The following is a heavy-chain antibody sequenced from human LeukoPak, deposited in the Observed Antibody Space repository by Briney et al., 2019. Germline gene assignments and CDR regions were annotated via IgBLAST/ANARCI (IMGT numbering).Heavy chain of an antibody. CDR3: ARVGIAAAGNSYYYYGMDV. D-gene: IGHD6-13*01. V-gene: IGHV3-23*01. J-gene: IGHJ6*02. CDR1: GFTFSSYA. CDR2: ISGSGGST. Sequence: GGSLRLSCAASGFTFSSYAMSWVRQAPGKGLEWVSDISGSGGSTYYADSVKGRFTISRDNSKNTLYLQMNSLRAEDTAVYYCARVGIAAAGNSYYYYGMDVWGQGTTVTVSS.